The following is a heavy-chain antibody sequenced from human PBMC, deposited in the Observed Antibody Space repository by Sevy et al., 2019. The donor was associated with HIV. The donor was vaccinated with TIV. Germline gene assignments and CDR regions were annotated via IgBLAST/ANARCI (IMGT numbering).Heavy chain of an antibody. CDR2: VFSSSSYI. CDR1: GFTFSSYN. V-gene: IGHV3-21*01. D-gene: IGHD3-3*01. CDR3: ARDKTILEGRYGMDV. J-gene: IGHJ6*02. Sequence: GGSLRLSCAASGFTFSSYNMNWVRQAPGKGLKWVSFVFSSSSYIYYADSVKGRFTISRDNAKNSLYLQMNSLRAEDTAVYYCARDKTILEGRYGMDVWGQRTTVTVSS.